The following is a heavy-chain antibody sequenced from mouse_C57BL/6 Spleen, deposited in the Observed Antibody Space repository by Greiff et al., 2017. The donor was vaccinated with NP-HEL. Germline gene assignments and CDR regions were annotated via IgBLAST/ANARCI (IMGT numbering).Heavy chain of an antibody. CDR2: INPSNGGT. J-gene: IGHJ1*03. CDR3: ARGGLGRDWYFDV. V-gene: IGHV1-53*01. Sequence: QQRPGQGLEWIGNINPSNGGTNYNENFKSKATLTVDKSSSTAYMQLSSLTSEDSAVYYCARGGLGRDWYFDVWGTGTTVTVSS. D-gene: IGHD4-1*01.